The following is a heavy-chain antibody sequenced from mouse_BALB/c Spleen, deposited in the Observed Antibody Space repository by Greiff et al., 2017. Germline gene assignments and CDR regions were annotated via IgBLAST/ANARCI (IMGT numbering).Heavy chain of an antibody. CDR1: GYTFTSYW. Sequence: VQLQQPGAELVKPGASVKLSCKASGYTFTSYWMYWVKQRPGQGLEWIGEIDPSDSYTNYNQKFKGKATLTVDKSSSTAYMQLSSLTSEDSAVYYCARWLLKSYYFDYWGQGTTLTVSS. CDR3: ARWLLKSYYFDY. D-gene: IGHD2-3*01. CDR2: IDPSDSYT. J-gene: IGHJ2*01. V-gene: IGHV1-69*02.